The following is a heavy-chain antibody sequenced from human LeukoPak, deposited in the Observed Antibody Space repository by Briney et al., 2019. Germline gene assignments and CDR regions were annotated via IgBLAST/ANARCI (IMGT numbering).Heavy chain of an antibody. D-gene: IGHD3-22*01. CDR2: INPNSGGT. J-gene: IGHJ4*02. CDR1: GYTFTGYY. V-gene: IGHV1-2*02. CDR3: AREITADSSGYDY. Sequence: ASVKVSCKASGYTFTGYYMHWVRQAPGQGLEWMGWINPNSGGTNYAQKFQGRVTMTRDTSISTAYMELSRLRSDDTAVYYCAREITADSSGYDYWGQGTLVTVSS.